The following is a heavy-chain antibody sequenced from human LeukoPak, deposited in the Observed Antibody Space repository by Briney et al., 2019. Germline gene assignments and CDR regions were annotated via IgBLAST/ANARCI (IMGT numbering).Heavy chain of an antibody. CDR1: GFTFSSYW. CDR3: ATLTDTNWFDP. CDR2: IDTDGSST. J-gene: IGHJ5*02. V-gene: IGHV3-74*01. Sequence: PGGSLRLSCAASGFTFSSYWMHWVRQAPGKGLVWVSRIDTDGSSTVYADSVKGRFTISRDNSKNTLYLQMNGLRADDTAVYYCATLTDTNWFDPWGQGTLVTVSS.